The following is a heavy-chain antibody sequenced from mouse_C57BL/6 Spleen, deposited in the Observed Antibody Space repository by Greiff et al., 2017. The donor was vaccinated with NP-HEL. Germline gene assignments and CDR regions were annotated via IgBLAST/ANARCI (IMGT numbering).Heavy chain of an antibody. Sequence: EVQLQQSGPELVKPGASVKISCKASGYTFTDYYMNWVKQSHGKSLEWIGDINPNNGGTSYNQKFKGKATLTVDKSSSTAYMELRSLTSEDSAVYYGARWGNLLRSDYWGQGTTLTVSS. CDR1: GYTFTDYY. CDR3: ARWGNLLRSDY. J-gene: IGHJ2*01. V-gene: IGHV1-26*01. D-gene: IGHD1-1*01. CDR2: INPNNGGT.